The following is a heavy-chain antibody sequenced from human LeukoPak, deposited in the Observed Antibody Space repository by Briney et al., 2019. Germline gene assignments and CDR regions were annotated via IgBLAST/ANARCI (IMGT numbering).Heavy chain of an antibody. D-gene: IGHD6-19*01. CDR3: ATKQWLAPPPDS. CDR1: GFTFSKYW. J-gene: IGHJ4*02. Sequence: GGSLRLSCAAYGFTFSKYWMLWVRQAPGKGLESVSRINTDGTVTTYADSVKGRFTVSRDNADNTMFLQMNSVRDEDTAVYYCATKQWLAPPPDSWGQGTPVTVSS. V-gene: IGHV3-74*01. CDR2: INTDGTVT.